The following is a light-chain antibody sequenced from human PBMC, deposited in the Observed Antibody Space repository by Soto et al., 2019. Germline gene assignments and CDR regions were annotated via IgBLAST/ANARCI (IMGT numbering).Light chain of an antibody. CDR3: QQFNSYPFT. Sequence: AIQLTQSPSSLSASVGDRVTITCRASQGISSALAWYQQKPGKAPKLLIYDASSLESGVPSRFSGSGSGTDFTLTIRSLQPEDFAPYYCQQFNSYPFTFGGGTKVEIK. CDR1: QGISSA. CDR2: DAS. J-gene: IGKJ4*01. V-gene: IGKV1-13*02.